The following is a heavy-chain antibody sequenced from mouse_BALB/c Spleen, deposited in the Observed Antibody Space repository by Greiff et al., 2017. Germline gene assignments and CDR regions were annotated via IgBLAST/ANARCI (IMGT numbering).Heavy chain of an antibody. CDR3: ARSWDSLMDY. D-gene: IGHD4-1*01. V-gene: IGHV5-17*02. Sequence: EVKLMESGGGLVQPGGSRKLSCAASGFTFSSFGMHWVRQAPEKGLEWVAYISSGSSTIYYADTVKGRFTISRDNPKNTLFLQMTSLRSEDTAMYYCARSWDSLMDYWGQGTSVTVSS. CDR2: ISSGSSTI. CDR1: GFTFSSFG. J-gene: IGHJ4*01.